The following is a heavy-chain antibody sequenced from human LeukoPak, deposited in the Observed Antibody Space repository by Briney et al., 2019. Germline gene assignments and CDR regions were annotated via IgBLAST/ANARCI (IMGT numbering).Heavy chain of an antibody. D-gene: IGHD1-26*01. CDR1: GFTLGDYT. J-gene: IGHJ5*02. V-gene: IGHV3-49*04. CDR2: IRGKAYGGTP. CDR3: TRDSGTYNWFDP. Sequence: GGSLRLSCTASGFTLGDYTMSWVRQAPGKGLEWVGFIRGKAYGGTPEYAASVKGRFTISRDDSINTAYLQMKSLKTEDTALYYCTRDSGTYNWFDPWGQGTLVTVSS.